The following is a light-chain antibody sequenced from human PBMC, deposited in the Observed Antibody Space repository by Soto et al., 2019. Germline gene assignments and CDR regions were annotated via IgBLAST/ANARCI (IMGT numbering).Light chain of an antibody. CDR3: QQRSSWPPST. CDR1: QNVSSY. CDR2: YAS. V-gene: IGKV3-11*01. Sequence: EIVLTQSPATLSLSPGERATLSCRASQNVSSYFAWYQQKTGRAPPLLLYYASNSATASPARFSGSGSCANFTLPISSLEPDEFAVYYCQQRSSWPPSTFGQGTRLEIK. J-gene: IGKJ5*01.